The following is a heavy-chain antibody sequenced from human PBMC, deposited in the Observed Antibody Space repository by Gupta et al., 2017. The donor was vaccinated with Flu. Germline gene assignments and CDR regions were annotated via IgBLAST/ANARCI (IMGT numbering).Heavy chain of an antibody. CDR2: IWYDGSKK. CDR3: ASSGSRDY. CDR1: GLTFSSHG. J-gene: IGHJ4*02. Sequence: QVQLVESGGGVVQPGRSLRLSCAASGLTFSSHGIHWVRQAPGKGLEWVAVIWYDGSKKYYADSGNGRFTISRDDSKSTAYLQMNSLRAEDTAVYYCASSGSRDYWGQGTLVTVSP. D-gene: IGHD1-26*01. V-gene: IGHV3-33*01.